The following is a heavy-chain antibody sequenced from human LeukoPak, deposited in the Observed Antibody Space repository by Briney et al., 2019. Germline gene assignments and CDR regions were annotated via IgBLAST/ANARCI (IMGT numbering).Heavy chain of an antibody. J-gene: IGHJ6*02. V-gene: IGHV3-21*01. CDR1: GFTFSSYS. Sequence: GGSLRLSCAASGFTFSSYSMNWVRQAPGKGLEWVSSISSSSSYIYYADSVKGRFTISRDNAKNSLYLQMNSLRAGDTAVYYCARDLGQLVDLINYGMDVWGQGTTVTVSS. CDR2: ISSSSSYI. CDR3: ARDLGQLVDLINYGMDV. D-gene: IGHD6-13*01.